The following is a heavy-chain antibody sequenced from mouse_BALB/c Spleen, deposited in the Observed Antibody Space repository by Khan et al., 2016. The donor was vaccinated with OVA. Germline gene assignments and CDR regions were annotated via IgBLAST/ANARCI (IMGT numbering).Heavy chain of an antibody. J-gene: IGHJ2*01. D-gene: IGHD2-1*01. CDR2: INPHIGET. Sequence: MQLEESGPELVRPGASVKISCKASGYSFTGYFMNWVMQSHGKSLEWIGRINPHIGETFYNQRFKDKATLTVDESSSTAHMELRSLASEDSAVYYCTRIYRRDFDYWGQGTTLTVSS. CDR3: TRIYRRDFDY. V-gene: IGHV1-20*02. CDR1: GYSFTGYF.